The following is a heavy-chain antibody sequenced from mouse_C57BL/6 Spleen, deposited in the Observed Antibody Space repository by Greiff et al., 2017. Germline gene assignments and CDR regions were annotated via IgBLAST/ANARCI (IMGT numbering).Heavy chain of an antibody. CDR2: IDPSDSET. CDR1: GYTFTSYW. J-gene: IGHJ4*01. Sequence: QVQLQQPGAELVRPGSSVKLSCKASGYTFTSYWMHWVKQRPIQGLEWIGNIDPSDSETHYNQKFKDKATLTVDKSSSTAYMQLSSLTSEDSAVYYCARYYGEYYAMDYWGQGTSVTVSS. D-gene: IGHD1-2*01. CDR3: ARYYGEYYAMDY. V-gene: IGHV1-52*01.